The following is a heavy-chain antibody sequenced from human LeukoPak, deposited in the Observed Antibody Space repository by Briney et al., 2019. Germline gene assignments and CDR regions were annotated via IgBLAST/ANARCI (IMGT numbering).Heavy chain of an antibody. J-gene: IGHJ5*02. D-gene: IGHD5-18*01. CDR2: INHSGST. CDR1: GGSFSGYY. CDR3: ARLGKRGYSYGYGPNWFDP. V-gene: IGHV4-34*01. Sequence: DPSETLSLTCAVYGGSFSGYYWSWIRQPPGKGLEWIGEINHSGSTNYNPSPKSRVTISVDTSKNQFSLKLSSVTAADTAVYYCARLGKRGYSYGYGPNWFDPWGQGTLVTVSS.